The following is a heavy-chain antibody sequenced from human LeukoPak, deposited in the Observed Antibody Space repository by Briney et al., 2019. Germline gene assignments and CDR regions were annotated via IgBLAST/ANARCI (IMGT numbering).Heavy chain of an antibody. Sequence: KASETLSLTCDVSGGSIYSTNWWNWVRQPPGKGLEWIGEIHHDGRINYNPSLKSRVTLSVDKSKNQFSLRLNSVTAADTAMYYCARSHDHLWGNYPDYWGQGTLVTVSS. D-gene: IGHD3-16*02. CDR2: IHHDGRI. J-gene: IGHJ4*02. CDR1: GGSIYSTNW. CDR3: ARSHDHLWGNYPDY. V-gene: IGHV4/OR15-8*01.